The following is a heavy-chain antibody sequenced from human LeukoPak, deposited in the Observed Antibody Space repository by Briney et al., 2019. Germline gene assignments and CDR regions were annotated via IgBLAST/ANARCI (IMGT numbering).Heavy chain of an antibody. Sequence: GASVKVSCKASGYTFTGYYMHWVRQAPGHGLEWLGWINPNSGGTNYAQKFQGRVTMTGDTSISTAYMELSRLGSDDTAVYYCARAAAGTGFDAFDIWGQGTMVTVSS. D-gene: IGHD6-13*01. CDR1: GYTFTGYY. J-gene: IGHJ3*02. CDR2: INPNSGGT. V-gene: IGHV1-2*02. CDR3: ARAAAGTGFDAFDI.